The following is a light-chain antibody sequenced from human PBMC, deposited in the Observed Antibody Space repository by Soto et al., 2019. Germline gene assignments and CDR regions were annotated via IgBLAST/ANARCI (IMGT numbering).Light chain of an antibody. CDR2: ATS. V-gene: IGKV1-12*01. J-gene: IGKJ3*01. Sequence: IQMTQSPFSVSASVGDRVTMTCRASQGVGGWLAWYQQKPGKVPKLLIYATSSLHSGVPSRFSGSGSGTDFTLSISSLQPEDFATYYCQQTHSLPLSLGPGTKVDIK. CDR1: QGVGGW. CDR3: QQTHSLPLS.